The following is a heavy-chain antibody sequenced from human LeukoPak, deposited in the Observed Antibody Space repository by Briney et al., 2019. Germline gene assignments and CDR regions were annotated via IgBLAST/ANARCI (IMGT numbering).Heavy chain of an antibody. CDR1: GYTFTSCD. V-gene: IGHV1-8*01. CDR3: TRGSSGRRDN. Sequence: GASVKVSCKASGYTFTSCDINWVRQATGQGLEWMGWMNPKSGNTGYGQRFQGRITMTRDNSIGTAYMELNNLTSEDTAMYYCTRGSSGRRDNWGQGTLVIVSA. CDR2: MNPKSGNT. J-gene: IGHJ4*02. D-gene: IGHD6-19*01.